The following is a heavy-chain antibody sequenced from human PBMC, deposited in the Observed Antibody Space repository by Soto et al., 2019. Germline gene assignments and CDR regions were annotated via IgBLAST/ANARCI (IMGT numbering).Heavy chain of an antibody. D-gene: IGHD2-21*02. CDR1: GYTFTSYA. J-gene: IGHJ4*02. Sequence: ASVKVSCKASGYTFTSYAMHWVRQAPGQRLEWMGWINAGNGNTKYLQKFQGRVTITRDTSASTAYMELSSLRSEDTAVYYCARSIVVVTALDYWGQGTLVTV. CDR3: ARSIVVVTALDY. CDR2: INAGNGNT. V-gene: IGHV1-3*01.